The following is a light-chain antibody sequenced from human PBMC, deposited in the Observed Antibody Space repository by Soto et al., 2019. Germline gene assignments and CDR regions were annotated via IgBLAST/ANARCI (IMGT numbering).Light chain of an antibody. CDR2: VNN. V-gene: IGLV1-44*01. CDR3: QSYDNSLSGYVV. Sequence: QSVLTQAPSVSGAPGRSVTISCSGGTSNIGRNSVNWYQQFPGTAPKLLISVNNNRPSGDPDRFSASKSGTSASLAITGLQAEDEADYYCQSYDNSLSGYVVFGGGTKLTVL. CDR1: TSNIGRNS. J-gene: IGLJ2*01.